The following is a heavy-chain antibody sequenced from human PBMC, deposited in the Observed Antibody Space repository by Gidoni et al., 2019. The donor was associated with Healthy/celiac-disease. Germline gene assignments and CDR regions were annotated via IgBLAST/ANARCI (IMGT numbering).Heavy chain of an antibody. J-gene: IGHJ4*02. Sequence: EVQLVESGGGLVQPGGSLRLSCAASGFTFSSDWMSWVRQAPGKGLEWVANIKQDGSEKYYVDSVKGRFTISRDNAKNSLYLQMNSQRAEDTAVYYCARGITMIVVVTSGAFDYWGQGTLVTVSS. CDR1: GFTFSSDW. CDR3: ARGITMIVVVTSGAFDY. D-gene: IGHD3-22*01. CDR2: IKQDGSEK. V-gene: IGHV3-7*01.